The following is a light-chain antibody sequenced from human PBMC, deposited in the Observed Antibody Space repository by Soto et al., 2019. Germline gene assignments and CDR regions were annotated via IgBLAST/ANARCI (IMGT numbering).Light chain of an antibody. CDR2: DAS. CDR1: QSIRSW. V-gene: IGKV1-5*01. CDR3: QQYDSYSWT. Sequence: DIQMTQSPSTLSASVGDRVTITCRASQSIRSWLAWYQQKPGKAPKLLIYDASSLQSGVPSRFSGRGSGTEFTLTISSLQPDDFATYYCQQYDSYSWTFGQGTKVAIQ. J-gene: IGKJ1*01.